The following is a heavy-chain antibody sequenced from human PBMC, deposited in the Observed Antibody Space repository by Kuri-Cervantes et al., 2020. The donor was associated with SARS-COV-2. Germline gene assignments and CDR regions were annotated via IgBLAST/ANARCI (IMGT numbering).Heavy chain of an antibody. Sequence: GESLKISCAASGFTFSNAWMNWVRQAPGKGLEWVAVISYDGSNKYYADSVKGRFTISRDNSKNTLYLQMNSLRAEDTAVYYCAKRIDLAGGGYWGQGTLVTVSS. CDR3: AKRIDLAGGGY. CDR1: GFTFSNAW. J-gene: IGHJ4*02. CDR2: ISYDGSNK. V-gene: IGHV3-30*18. D-gene: IGHD3/OR15-3a*01.